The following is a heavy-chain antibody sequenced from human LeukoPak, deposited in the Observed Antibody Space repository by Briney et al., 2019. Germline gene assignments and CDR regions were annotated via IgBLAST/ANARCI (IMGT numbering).Heavy chain of an antibody. J-gene: IGHJ4*02. CDR1: GFTFSSNY. CDR2: IYSGGST. V-gene: IGHV3-53*01. Sequence: GGSLRLSCAASGFTFSSNYMSWVRQAPGKGLEWVSVIYSGGSTYCADSVKGRFTISRDNSKNTLYLQMNSLRAEDTAVYYCAKDLLKNYYDSSGYQAFDYWGQGTLVTVSS. CDR3: AKDLLKNYYDSSGYQAFDY. D-gene: IGHD3-22*01.